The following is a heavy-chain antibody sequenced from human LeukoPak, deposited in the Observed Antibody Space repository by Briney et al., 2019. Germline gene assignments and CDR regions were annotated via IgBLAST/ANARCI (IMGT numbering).Heavy chain of an antibody. J-gene: IGHJ1*01. CDR1: GFTVSGNY. V-gene: IGHV3-66*01. D-gene: IGHD3-22*01. CDR3: AKLPRVTMIVVVTIRGYFQH. Sequence: PGGSLRLSCAASGFTVSGNYMSWVRQAPGKGLEWVSVIYSGGSTYYADSVKGRFTISRDNSKNTLYLQMNSLRAEDTAVYYCAKLPRVTMIVVVTIRGYFQHWGQGTLVTVSS. CDR2: IYSGGST.